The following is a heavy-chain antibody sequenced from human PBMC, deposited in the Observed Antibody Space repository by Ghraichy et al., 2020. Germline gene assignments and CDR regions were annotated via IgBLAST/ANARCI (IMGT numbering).Heavy chain of an antibody. CDR3: AKDPGREYYDFWSGYSFNWYFDL. J-gene: IGHJ2*01. CDR1: GFTFSSYA. D-gene: IGHD3-3*01. CDR2: ISGSGGST. V-gene: IGHV3-23*01. Sequence: GGSLRLSCAASGFTFSSYAMSWVRQAPGKGLEWVSAISGSGGSTYYADSVKGRFTISRDNSKNTLYLQMNSLRAEDTAVYYCAKDPGREYYDFWSGYSFNWYFDLWGRGTLVTVSS.